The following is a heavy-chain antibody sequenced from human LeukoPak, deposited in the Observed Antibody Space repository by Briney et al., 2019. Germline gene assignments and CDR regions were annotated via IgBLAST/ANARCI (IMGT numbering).Heavy chain of an antibody. V-gene: IGHV4-39*07. D-gene: IGHD4-17*01. CDR1: GGAISSSSYY. J-gene: IGHJ5*02. CDR3: ARDFDYGDYAGGFDP. Sequence: SETLSLTCTVSGGAISSSSYYWGWIRQPPGKGLERIGSIYYSRSTYYNPSLKSRVTISVDTSKNQFSLKLSSVTAADTAVYYCARDFDYGDYAGGFDPWGQGTLVTVSS. CDR2: IYYSRST.